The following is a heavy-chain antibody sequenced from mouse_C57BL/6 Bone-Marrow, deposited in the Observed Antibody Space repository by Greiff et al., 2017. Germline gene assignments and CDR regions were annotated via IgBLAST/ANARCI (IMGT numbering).Heavy chain of an antibody. CDR2: INPYNGGT. J-gene: IGHJ1*03. CDR3: APYDGYHEGYFDV. D-gene: IGHD2-3*01. V-gene: IGHV1-19*01. Sequence: EVKLQESGPVLVKPGASVKMSCKASGYTFTDYYMNWVKQSHGKSLEWIGVINPYNGGTSYNQKFKGKATLTVDKSSSTAYMELNSLTSEDSAVYYCAPYDGYHEGYFDVWGTGTTVTVSS. CDR1: GYTFTDYY.